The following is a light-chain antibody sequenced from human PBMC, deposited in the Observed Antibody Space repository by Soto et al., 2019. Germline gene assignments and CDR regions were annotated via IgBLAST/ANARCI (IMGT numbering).Light chain of an antibody. CDR1: QSISSY. V-gene: IGKV1-39*01. CDR2: AAS. J-gene: IGKJ5*01. Sequence: DIEMTQSTSSLSASVGDRVTITCRASQSISSYLNWYQQKPGKAPKLLIYAASSLQSGVPSRFSGSGSGTEFTLTISSLQPDDFATYYCQQLFDSPITFGQGTRLEV. CDR3: QQLFDSPIT.